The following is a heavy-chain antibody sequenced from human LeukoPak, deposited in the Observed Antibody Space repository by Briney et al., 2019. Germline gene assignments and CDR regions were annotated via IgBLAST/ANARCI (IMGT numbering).Heavy chain of an antibody. V-gene: IGHV3-23*01. CDR3: AKGGDGSYYSGLDN. D-gene: IGHD2-15*01. J-gene: IGHJ4*02. CDR2: ISGSGDST. Sequence: PGGSLRLSCAASGFTFSSYAMSWVRQAPGKGLEWVSAISGSGDSTYSTDSVKGRFTISRDNSKNTLYLQMNSLRAEDTAVYYCAKGGDGSYYSGLDNWGQGTLVTVSS. CDR1: GFTFSSYA.